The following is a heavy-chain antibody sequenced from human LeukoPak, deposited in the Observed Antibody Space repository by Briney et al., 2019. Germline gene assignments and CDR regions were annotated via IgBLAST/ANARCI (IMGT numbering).Heavy chain of an antibody. J-gene: IGHJ4*02. CDR1: GFTFSSYN. CDR3: ARAGPSSSWHQFDY. CDR2: ISSSGSTI. Sequence: GGSLRLSCAASGFTFSSYNMNWVRQAPGKGLEWVSYISSSGSTIYYADSVKGRFTISRDNAKNSLYLQLNSLRPEDTAVYYCARAGPSSSWHQFDYWGQGTLVTVSS. D-gene: IGHD6-13*01. V-gene: IGHV3-48*01.